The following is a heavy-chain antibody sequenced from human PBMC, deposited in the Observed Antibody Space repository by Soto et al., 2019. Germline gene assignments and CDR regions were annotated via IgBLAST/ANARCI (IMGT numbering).Heavy chain of an antibody. J-gene: IGHJ4*02. D-gene: IGHD2-2*01. Sequence: GASVKVSCKASGYTFSGYAMHWVRQAPGQRLEWMGWINAGNGNTKYSQKFQGRVTITRDTSASTAYLELSSLKSEDTAVYYCARDYIIGYCIGTGCYGPDYWGQGTLVTVSS. CDR3: ARDYIIGYCIGTGCYGPDY. CDR1: GYTFSGYA. CDR2: INAGNGNT. V-gene: IGHV1-3*01.